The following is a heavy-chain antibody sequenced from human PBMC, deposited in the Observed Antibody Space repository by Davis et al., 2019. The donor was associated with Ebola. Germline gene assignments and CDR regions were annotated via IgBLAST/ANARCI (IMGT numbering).Heavy chain of an antibody. J-gene: IGHJ4*02. CDR2: INPNSGGT. D-gene: IGHD2-21*01. Sequence: ASVKVSCKASGYTFTGYYMHWVRQAPGQGLEWMGWINPNSGGTNYAQKFQGRVTTTRDTSISTAYMELSRLRSDDTAVYYCARDLGPYCGGDCYSDYFDYWGQGTLVTVSS. CDR3: ARDLGPYCGGDCYSDYFDY. V-gene: IGHV1-2*02. CDR1: GYTFTGYY.